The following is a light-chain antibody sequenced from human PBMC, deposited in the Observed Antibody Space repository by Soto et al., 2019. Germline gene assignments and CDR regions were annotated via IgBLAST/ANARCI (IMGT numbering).Light chain of an antibody. CDR3: QHFNSWPLL. CDR2: GAS. CDR1: QNVNNR. V-gene: IGKV3-15*01. Sequence: EIVMTQSPAMLSVSPGERATLSCRASQNVNNRLAWYQQKAAQPPRLLIYGASTRATGIPARFSGSGSGTEFTLTISSLQSEDFAVYYCQHFNSWPLLFGQGTKVDIK. J-gene: IGKJ1*01.